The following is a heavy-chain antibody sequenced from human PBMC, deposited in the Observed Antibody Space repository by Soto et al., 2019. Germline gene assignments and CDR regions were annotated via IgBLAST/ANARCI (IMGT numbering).Heavy chain of an antibody. J-gene: IGHJ4*02. V-gene: IGHV5-51*01. CDR3: ARHRQFDY. Sequence: PGESLKISCTGSGYSFTSYWIGWVRQMPGKGLEWTGIIYPGDSDTRYSPSFQGQVTISADKSISTAYLQWNSLKASDTAMYYCARHRQFDYWGQGTLVTVSS. CDR2: IYPGDSDT. CDR1: GYSFTSYW.